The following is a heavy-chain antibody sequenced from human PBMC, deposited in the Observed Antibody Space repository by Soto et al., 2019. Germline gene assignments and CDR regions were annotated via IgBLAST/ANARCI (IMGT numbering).Heavy chain of an antibody. CDR3: ARLAAVDAFDI. V-gene: IGHV3-7*01. J-gene: IGHJ3*02. CDR1: GFTFSSYW. D-gene: IGHD6-13*01. CDR2: IKQDGSEK. Sequence: GGSLILSCAASGFTFSSYWMSWVRQAPGKGLEWVANIKQDGSEKYYVDSVKGRFTISRDNAKNSLYLQMNSLRAEDTAVYYCARLAAVDAFDIWGQGTMVTVSS.